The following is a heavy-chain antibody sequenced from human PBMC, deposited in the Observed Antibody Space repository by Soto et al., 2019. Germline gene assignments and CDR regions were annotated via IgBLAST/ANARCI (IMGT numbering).Heavy chain of an antibody. J-gene: IGHJ4*02. CDR1: GFTFNIYS. D-gene: IGHD4-17*01. V-gene: IGHV3-33*01. Sequence: QVQLVESGGGVVQPGRSLRLSCETSGFTFNIYSMHWVRQPPGKGLEWLAAIWYDGTQKYYAESAKGRFTISRDNSKNTLYSEVNSLRAEDTAVYYCARSGGTTVTGLWHFDSWGQGTLVTVSS. CDR2: IWYDGTQK. CDR3: ARSGGTTVTGLWHFDS.